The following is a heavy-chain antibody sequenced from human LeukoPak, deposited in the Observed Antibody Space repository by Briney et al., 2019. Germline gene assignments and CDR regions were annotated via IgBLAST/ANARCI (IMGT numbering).Heavy chain of an antibody. Sequence: ASVKVSCKTSGPTFSGYFMHWVRQAPGQGLEWMGWSNPNSGGTNYAQKFQGRVTMTRDTSISTAYMELSRLRSDDTAVYYCARGKVVAGFFDYWGQGNLVTVFS. CDR1: GPTFSGYF. CDR3: ARGKVVAGFFDY. J-gene: IGHJ4*02. V-gene: IGHV1-2*02. CDR2: SNPNSGGT. D-gene: IGHD6-19*01.